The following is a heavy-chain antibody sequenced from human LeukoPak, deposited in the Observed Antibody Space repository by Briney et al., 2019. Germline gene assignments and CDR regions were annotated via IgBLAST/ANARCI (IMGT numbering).Heavy chain of an antibody. CDR2: IKEDGRQK. CDR1: GFTFSSYW. V-gene: IGHV3-7*01. D-gene: IGHD5-18*01. CDR3: ARDRWGYSYGGD. Sequence: GGSLRLSCAASGFTFSSYWMSWVRQAPGKGLEWVANIKEDGRQKYYVDSVKGRFTISRDNAKSSLYLQMNRLRAEDAAVYYCARDRWGYSYGGDWGQGTLVTVSS. J-gene: IGHJ4*02.